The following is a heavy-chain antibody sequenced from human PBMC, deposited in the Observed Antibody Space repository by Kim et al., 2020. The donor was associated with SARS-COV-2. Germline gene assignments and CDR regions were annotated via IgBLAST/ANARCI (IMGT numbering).Heavy chain of an antibody. J-gene: IGHJ5*02. CDR2: ISWNSGSI. CDR3: AKDNSKTIAVAGRPDNWFDP. V-gene: IGHV3-9*01. Sequence: GGSLRLSCAASGFTFDDYAMHWVRQAPGKGLEWVSGISWNSGSIGYADSVKGRFTISRDNAKNSLYLQMNSLRAEDTALYYCAKDNSKTIAVAGRPDNWFDPWGQGTLVTVSS. CDR1: GFTFDDYA. D-gene: IGHD6-19*01.